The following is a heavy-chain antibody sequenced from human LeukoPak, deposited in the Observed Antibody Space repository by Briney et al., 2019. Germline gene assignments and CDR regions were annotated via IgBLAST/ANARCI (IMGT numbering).Heavy chain of an antibody. CDR3: ARRTFGGVIVLFDY. Sequence: PSETLSLTCTVSGGSISSSSYYWGWIRQPPGKGREWIGSIYYSGSTYYNPSLKSRVTISVDTSKNQFSLKLSSVTSADTAVYYCARRTFGGVIVLFDYWGQGTLVTVSS. J-gene: IGHJ4*02. CDR1: GGSISSSSYY. V-gene: IGHV4-39*01. CDR2: IYYSGST. D-gene: IGHD3-16*02.